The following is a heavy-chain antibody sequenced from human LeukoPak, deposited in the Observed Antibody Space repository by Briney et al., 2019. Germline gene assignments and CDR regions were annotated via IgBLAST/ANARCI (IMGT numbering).Heavy chain of an antibody. V-gene: IGHV3-23*01. D-gene: IGHD2-2*01. CDR2: ISSSGDT. CDR3: AKGAIGFDS. J-gene: IGHJ4*02. CDR1: GFTFSTYA. Sequence: GGSLRLSCAASGFTFSTYAMSWVRQAPGKGLEWVSAISSSGDTYYADSVKGRFTISRDNSKNTLYLQMNSLRAEDTALYYCAKGAIGFDSWGQGTLVTVSS.